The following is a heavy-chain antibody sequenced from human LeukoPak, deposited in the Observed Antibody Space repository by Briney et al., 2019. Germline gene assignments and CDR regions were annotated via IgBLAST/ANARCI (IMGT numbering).Heavy chain of an antibody. J-gene: IGHJ4*02. CDR2: ISGSGGRT. Sequence: GGSLRLSCAASGFTFSNAWMSWVRQAPGKGLEWVSGISGSGGRTYYADSVKGRFTISRDNSKNTLYLQMDSLRAEDTAVYYCAKDPNPREYQLLYGYWGQGTLVTVSS. CDR3: AKDPNPREYQLLYGY. V-gene: IGHV3-23*01. CDR1: GFTFSNAW. D-gene: IGHD2-2*02.